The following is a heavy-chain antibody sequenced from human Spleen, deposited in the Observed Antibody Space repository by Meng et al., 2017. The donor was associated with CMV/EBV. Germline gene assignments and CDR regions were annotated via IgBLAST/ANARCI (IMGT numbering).Heavy chain of an antibody. Sequence: SETLSLTCTVSGGSISSYYWSWIREPPGKGLEWIGYIYYSGTTNYNPSLKSRVTISVDTSKNQFSLKLNSVTAADTAVYYCAKGDRYCSSTSCYIYAPYYFDYWGQGTLVTVSS. CDR1: GGSISSYY. CDR2: IYYSGTT. D-gene: IGHD2-2*01. J-gene: IGHJ4*02. CDR3: AKGDRYCSSTSCYIYAPYYFDY. V-gene: IGHV4-59*01.